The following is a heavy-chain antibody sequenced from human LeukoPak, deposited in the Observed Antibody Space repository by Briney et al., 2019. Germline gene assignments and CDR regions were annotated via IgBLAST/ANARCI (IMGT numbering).Heavy chain of an antibody. CDR3: ARDFGSGYGDAFDI. D-gene: IGHD5-12*01. CDR1: GGSISSYY. J-gene: IGHJ3*02. CDR2: IYHSGST. V-gene: IGHV4-59*01. Sequence: PSETLSLTCTVSGGSISSYYWSWIRQPPGKGLEWIGYIYHSGSTNYNPSLKSRVTISVDTSKNQFSLKLSSVTAADTAVYYCARDFGSGYGDAFDIWGQGTMVTVSS.